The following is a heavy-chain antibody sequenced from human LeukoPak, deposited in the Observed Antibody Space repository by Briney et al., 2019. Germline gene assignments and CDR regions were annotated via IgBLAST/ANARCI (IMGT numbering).Heavy chain of an antibody. Sequence: RGESLKISCKASGYSFTTYWIGWVRQMPGKGLEWMGIIYPADSTAHYSPSFQGQVTISVDKSINTAYLQWSRLKASDTAMYYCARRDYGDYVPGYWGQGTLVTVSS. D-gene: IGHD4-17*01. CDR3: ARRDYGDYVPGY. J-gene: IGHJ4*02. CDR2: IYPADSTA. V-gene: IGHV5-51*01. CDR1: GYSFTTYW.